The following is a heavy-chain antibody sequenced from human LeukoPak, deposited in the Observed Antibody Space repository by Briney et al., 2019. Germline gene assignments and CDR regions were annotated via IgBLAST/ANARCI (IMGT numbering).Heavy chain of an antibody. Sequence: PGGSLRLSCAASGFTFDDYGMSWVRQAPGKGLEWVSGINWNGGSTGYADSVKGRFTISRDNAKNSLYLQMNSLRAEDTALYYCARREGNYVWGSYRPDGEYYFDYWGQGTLVTVSS. CDR1: GFTFDDYG. CDR3: ARREGNYVWGSYRPDGEYYFDY. D-gene: IGHD3-16*02. V-gene: IGHV3-20*04. CDR2: INWNGGST. J-gene: IGHJ4*02.